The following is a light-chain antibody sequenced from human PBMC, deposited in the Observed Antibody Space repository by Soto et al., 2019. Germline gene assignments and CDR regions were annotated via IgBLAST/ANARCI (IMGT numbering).Light chain of an antibody. Sequence: DIQMTQSPSTLSASVGDRVTITCRASQSINNWLAWYQQRPGTAPKLLIYKASTLQTGVPSRFSGSASGTEFTRTISSLQPDDFATYYCQQYNSYPHTFGQGTKLEIK. CDR3: QQYNSYPHT. J-gene: IGKJ2*01. V-gene: IGKV1-5*03. CDR1: QSINNW. CDR2: KAS.